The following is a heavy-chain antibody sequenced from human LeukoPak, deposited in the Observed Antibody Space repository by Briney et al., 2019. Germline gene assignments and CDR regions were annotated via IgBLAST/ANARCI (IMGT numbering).Heavy chain of an antibody. CDR2: INWNGGST. Sequence: GGSLRLSCAASGFTFDDYGMSWVRQAPGKGLEWVSGINWNGGSTGYADSVKGRFTISRDNAKNSLYLQMNSLRAEDTAVYYCARDPGSGYEEHFDYWGQGTLVTVSS. J-gene: IGHJ4*02. CDR1: GFTFDDYG. CDR3: ARDPGSGYEEHFDY. V-gene: IGHV3-20*04. D-gene: IGHD5-12*01.